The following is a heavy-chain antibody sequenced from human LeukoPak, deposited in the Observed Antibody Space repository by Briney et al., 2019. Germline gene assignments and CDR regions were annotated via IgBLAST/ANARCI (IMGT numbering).Heavy chain of an antibody. Sequence: PSETLSLTCAVYGGSFSGYYWSWIRQPPGKGLEWIGEINHSGSTNYNPSLKSRVTISVGTSKNQFSLKLSSVTAADTAVYYCARATGTIFGVVIRNWGQGTLVTVSS. J-gene: IGHJ4*02. CDR1: GGSFSGYY. CDR3: ARATGTIFGVVIRN. V-gene: IGHV4-34*01. D-gene: IGHD3-3*01. CDR2: INHSGST.